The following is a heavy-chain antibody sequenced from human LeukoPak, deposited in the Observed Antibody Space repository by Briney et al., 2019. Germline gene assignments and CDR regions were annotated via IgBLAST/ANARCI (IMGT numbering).Heavy chain of an antibody. Sequence: PGGSLRLSCAASGFTLSSYWMNWVRQAPGKGLEWVASIRSSSLYIYYTDSVKGRFTVSRDNAKNSLYLQMNSLRAEDTAVYYCARDKERSLDGSYFYMDVWGKGTTVTVSS. D-gene: IGHD5-24*01. CDR2: IRSSSLYI. V-gene: IGHV3-21*01. CDR3: ARDKERSLDGSYFYMDV. J-gene: IGHJ6*03. CDR1: GFTLSSYW.